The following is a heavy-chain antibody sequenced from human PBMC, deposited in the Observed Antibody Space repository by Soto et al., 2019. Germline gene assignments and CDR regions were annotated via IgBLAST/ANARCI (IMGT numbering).Heavy chain of an antibody. CDR2: INHSGST. J-gene: IGHJ4*02. CDR1: GGSFSGYY. D-gene: IGHD1-1*01. Sequence: QVQLQQWGAGLLKPSETLSLTCAVYGGSFSGYYWSWIRQPPGKGLEWIGEINHSGSTNYNPSLKSRVTISVDTSKNQFSLKLSSVTAADTAVYYRARLNWNLRRGNDYGGQGTLVTVSS. V-gene: IGHV4-34*01. CDR3: ARLNWNLRRGNDY.